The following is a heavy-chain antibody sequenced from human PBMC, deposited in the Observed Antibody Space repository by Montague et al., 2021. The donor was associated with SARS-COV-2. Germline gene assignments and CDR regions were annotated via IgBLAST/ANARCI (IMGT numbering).Heavy chain of an antibody. CDR2: IYYSGRT. CDR3: ARGPDHYDFMSGYYYNYMDV. D-gene: IGHD3-3*01. CDR1: GGSISSYY. V-gene: IGHV4-59*01. J-gene: IGHJ6*03. Sequence: SETLSLTCTVSGGSISSYYCSWIWMPQGKGLEWIGYIYYSGRTNXNPSLKSRVTISVDTSKNQFSLNLSPVTAADTAAYYCARGPDHYDFMSGYYYNYMDVWGKGTTVTVSS.